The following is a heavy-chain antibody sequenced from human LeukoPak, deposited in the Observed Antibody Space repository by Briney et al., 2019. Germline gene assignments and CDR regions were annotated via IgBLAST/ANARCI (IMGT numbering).Heavy chain of an antibody. J-gene: IGHJ4*02. CDR1: GASISSNNYY. V-gene: IGHV4-39*01. CDR3: ARGWYGRAPPADY. D-gene: IGHD6-19*01. CDR2: IYSSGNT. Sequence: SETLSLTCTVSGASISSNNYYWGWVRQPPGKGLEWIGNIYSSGNTYYNASLKSRVTIYIDTSKNQFSLNLSSVTAADTAVYYCARGWYGRAPPADYWGQGTLVTVSS.